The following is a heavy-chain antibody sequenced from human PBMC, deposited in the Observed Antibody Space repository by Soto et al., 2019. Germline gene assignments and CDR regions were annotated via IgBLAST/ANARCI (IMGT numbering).Heavy chain of an antibody. D-gene: IGHD4-17*01. V-gene: IGHV4-61*01. Sequence: PSETLSLTCAVSGASVSSRSFYWHWIRQSPDKGLQWIAFTSNYGGTYYSPSLKSRVTISVDTSKNQFSLKLSSVTAADTAVYYCASGYGEYYYYGMDVWGQGTTVTVSS. J-gene: IGHJ6*02. CDR2: TSNYGGT. CDR1: GASVSSRSFY. CDR3: ASGYGEYYYYGMDV.